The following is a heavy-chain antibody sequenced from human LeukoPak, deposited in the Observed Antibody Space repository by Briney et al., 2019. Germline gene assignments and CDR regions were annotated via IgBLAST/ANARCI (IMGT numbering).Heavy chain of an antibody. V-gene: IGHV3-53*01. CDR2: IYSGGST. D-gene: IGHD4-11*01. CDR3: ATVQRGLHWYFDL. J-gene: IGHJ2*01. Sequence: PGGSLRLSCAASGFTVSSNYMSWVRQAPGKGLEWVSVIYSGGSTYYADSVKGRFTISRDNSKNTLYLQMNSLGANDTAVYFCATVQRGLHWYFDLWGRGTLVTVSS. CDR1: GFTVSSNY.